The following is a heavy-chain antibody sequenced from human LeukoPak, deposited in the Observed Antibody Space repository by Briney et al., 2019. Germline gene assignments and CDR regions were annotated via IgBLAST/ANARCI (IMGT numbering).Heavy chain of an antibody. CDR1: GYSISSGYY. CDR3: ARDSGTTGEVKFDP. CDR2: IYHSGST. Sequence: PSETLSLTCTVSGYSISSGYYWGWIRQPPGKGLEWIGSIYHSGSTYYNPSLKSRVTISVDTSKNQFSLKLSSVTAADTAVYYCARDSGTTGEVKFDPWGQGTLVTVSS. V-gene: IGHV4-38-2*02. J-gene: IGHJ5*02. D-gene: IGHD3-10*01.